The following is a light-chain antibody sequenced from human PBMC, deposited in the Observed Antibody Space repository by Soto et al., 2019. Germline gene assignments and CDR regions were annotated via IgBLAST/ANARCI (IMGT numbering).Light chain of an antibody. Sequence: EKVMTQSPATLSMSPGERATLSCRASQSVSSFLAWYQQKPGQAPRLLIYGASTRATGIPARFSGSGSGTEFTLTISSLQSEDFATYYCQQYNSYPWTFGQGTKVEIK. CDR3: QQYNSYPWT. J-gene: IGKJ1*01. CDR2: GAS. V-gene: IGKV3-15*01. CDR1: QSVSSF.